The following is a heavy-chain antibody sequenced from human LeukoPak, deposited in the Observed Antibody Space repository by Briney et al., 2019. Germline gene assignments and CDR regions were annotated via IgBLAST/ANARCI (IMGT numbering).Heavy chain of an antibody. J-gene: IGHJ4*02. D-gene: IGHD3-10*01. V-gene: IGHV4-61*02. CDR3: ARERDGSGTQRGLDY. Sequence: PSETLSLTCTVSGGSISSGSYYWSWIRQPAGKVLEWIGRIYTRGSTNYNPSLKSRVPISVDTSKNQFSLKLSSVTAADTAVYYCARERDGSGTQRGLDYWGQGTLVTVSS. CDR2: IYTRGST. CDR1: GGSISSGSYY.